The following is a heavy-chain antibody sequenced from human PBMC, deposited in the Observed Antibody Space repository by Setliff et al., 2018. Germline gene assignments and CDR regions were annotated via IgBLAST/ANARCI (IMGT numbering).Heavy chain of an antibody. CDR1: GGSISSYY. CDR2: ISYSGIT. CDR3: VREGYSEYFQD. V-gene: IGHV4-59*01. J-gene: IGHJ1*01. Sequence: KTSETLSLTCTVSGGSISSYYWSWIRQPPGKGLEWIGFISYSGITTYNVSLKSRVSISVDTSKNQLSLTLSSVTAADTAVYYCVREGYSEYFQDWGRGTLVTVSS. D-gene: IGHD1-1*01.